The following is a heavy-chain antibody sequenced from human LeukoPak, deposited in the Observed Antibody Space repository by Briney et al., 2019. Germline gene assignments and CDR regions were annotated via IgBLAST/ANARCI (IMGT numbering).Heavy chain of an antibody. CDR3: ARDLGYYASGSSFY. D-gene: IGHD3-10*01. CDR2: ICSDGRT. CDR1: GFTVSRSY. Sequence: GGSLRLSCAASGFTVSRSYLSWARQAPGKGLEWVSVICSDGRTYYADSVKGRFTISRDNSKNTLYLQMNSLRAEDTAVYYCARDLGYYASGSSFYWGQGTLVTVSS. V-gene: IGHV3-53*01. J-gene: IGHJ4*02.